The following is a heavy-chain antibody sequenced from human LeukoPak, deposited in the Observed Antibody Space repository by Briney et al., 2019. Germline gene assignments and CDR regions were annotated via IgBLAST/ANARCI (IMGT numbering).Heavy chain of an antibody. CDR2: MNPNSGNT. CDR3: TRAGERPIRYFDC. V-gene: IGHV1-8*01. CDR1: GYSFSSYD. D-gene: IGHD3-9*01. J-gene: IGHJ4*02. Sequence: ASVKVSCKASGYSFSSYDINWVRQAPGEGLEWMGRMNPNSGNTAYAQEFQGRVSMTRNTPINTAYIEFSILRSEDTALYFCTRAGERPIRYFDCWGQGTLVTVSS.